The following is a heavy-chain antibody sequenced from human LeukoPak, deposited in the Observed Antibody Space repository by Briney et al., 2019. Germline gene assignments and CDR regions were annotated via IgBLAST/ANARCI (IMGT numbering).Heavy chain of an antibody. V-gene: IGHV7-4-1*02. D-gene: IGHD3-22*01. CDR1: GYTFTSYA. CDR2: INTNTGNP. Sequence: ASVKVSCKASGYTFTSYAMNWVRQAPGQGLEWMGWINTNTGNPTYAQGFTGRFVFSLDTSVSTAYLQISSLKAEDTAVYYCARDFTPAAGMIGDAFDIWGQGTMVTVSS. J-gene: IGHJ3*02. CDR3: ARDFTPAAGMIGDAFDI.